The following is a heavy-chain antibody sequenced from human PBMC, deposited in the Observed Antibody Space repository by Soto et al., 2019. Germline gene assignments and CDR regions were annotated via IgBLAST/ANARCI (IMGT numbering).Heavy chain of an antibody. Sequence: PSETLSLTCTVSGGSINSYYWSWIRQSAGKGLEWIGRVYSSGSTFYNPSLKSRLTMSVDTPNNQFSLKLSSVTAADTAVYSCAGDKGDSRIDYWGLGTLVTVSS. CDR1: GGSINSYY. J-gene: IGHJ4*02. CDR2: VYSSGST. CDR3: AGDKGDSRIDY. V-gene: IGHV4-4*07. D-gene: IGHD3-22*01.